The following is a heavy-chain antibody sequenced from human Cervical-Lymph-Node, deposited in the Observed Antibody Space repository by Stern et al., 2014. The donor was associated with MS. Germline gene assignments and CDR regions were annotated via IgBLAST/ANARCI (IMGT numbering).Heavy chain of an antibody. V-gene: IGHV1-69*01. J-gene: IGHJ5*02. CDR3: TRHQEGIAAS. D-gene: IGHD6-13*01. CDR2: IIPLFGTA. CDR1: GGTFSTFA. Sequence: VQLVQSGAEVKKPGSSVKVSCKASGGTFSTFAISWVRQAPGQGLEWLGGIIPLFGTANSAQKVQGRVTFTADESINTAYMDLRGLRSDDTAIYYCTRHQEGIAASWGQGTLVTVSS.